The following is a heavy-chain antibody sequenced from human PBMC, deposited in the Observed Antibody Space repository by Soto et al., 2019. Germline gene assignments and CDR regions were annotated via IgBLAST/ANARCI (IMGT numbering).Heavy chain of an antibody. J-gene: IGHJ4*02. CDR2: IYYSGST. CDR1: GGSISSTTYY. CDR3: ARLFYGDSGPDS. V-gene: IGHV4-39*01. D-gene: IGHD4-17*01. Sequence: SETLSLTCTVSGGSISSTTYYWGWIRQPPGKGLEWIGSIYYSGSTYYNPSLKSRGTISVDMPKNQFSLKLNSVTAADTAVYYCARLFYGDSGPDSWGQGNLVTVSS.